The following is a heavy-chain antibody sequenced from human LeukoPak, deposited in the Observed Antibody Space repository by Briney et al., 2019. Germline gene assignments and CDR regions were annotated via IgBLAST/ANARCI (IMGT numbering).Heavy chain of an antibody. CDR1: GFTFSTDE. CDR2: VDSSGSTV. Sequence: PGGSLRLSCTASGFTFSTDEMNWVRQAPGKGLEWLSYVDSSGSTVYYADSVMGRFAISRDNAKNSLYLQMNSLRAEDTAVYYCARDPSTYYYDSSGYYLDYWGQGTLVTVSS. J-gene: IGHJ4*02. CDR3: ARDPSTYYYDSSGYYLDY. D-gene: IGHD3-22*01. V-gene: IGHV3-48*03.